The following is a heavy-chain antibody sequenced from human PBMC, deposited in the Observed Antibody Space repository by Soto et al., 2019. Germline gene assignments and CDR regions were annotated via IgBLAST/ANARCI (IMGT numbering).Heavy chain of an antibody. D-gene: IGHD6-13*01. Sequence: AVRSPHQEKKQRLEWIGWIVVGSGNTNYAQKFQERVTITRDMSTSTAYMELSSLRSEDTAVYYCAAAHPSIAARRNIRTCYTVTAFLGHGTTVPGSP. CDR2: IVVGSGNT. J-gene: IGHJ6*01. CDR3: AAAHPSIAARRNIRTCYTVTAF. V-gene: IGHV1-58*01. CDR1: A.